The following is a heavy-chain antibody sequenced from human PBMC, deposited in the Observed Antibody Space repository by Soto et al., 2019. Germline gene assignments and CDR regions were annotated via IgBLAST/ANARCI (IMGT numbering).Heavy chain of an antibody. V-gene: IGHV3-64D*06. CDR1: VFTFSSYA. CDR2: ISSNGGST. Sequence: LRLSCSASVFTFSSYAMHWVRQAPGKGLEYVSAISSNGGSTYYADSVTGRFTISRDNSKNTLYLQMSSLRAEDTAVYYCVKEVAPLRMGYYFDYWGQGTLVTVS. D-gene: IGHD2-15*01. J-gene: IGHJ4*02. CDR3: VKEVAPLRMGYYFDY.